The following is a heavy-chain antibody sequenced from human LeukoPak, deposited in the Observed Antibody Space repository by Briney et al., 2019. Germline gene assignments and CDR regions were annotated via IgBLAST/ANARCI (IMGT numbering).Heavy chain of an antibody. Sequence: GGSLRLSCAASGFTFSSYWMNWVRQAPGKGLEWVSFISGSGNTMYYADSVKGRFTISRDNAKNSLYLQMNSLRAEDTAVYYCARDSRLGGYYFDFWGQGTLVTVSS. CDR1: GFTFSSYW. J-gene: IGHJ4*02. CDR3: ARDSRLGGYYFDF. D-gene: IGHD5-12*01. V-gene: IGHV3-48*04. CDR2: ISGSGNTM.